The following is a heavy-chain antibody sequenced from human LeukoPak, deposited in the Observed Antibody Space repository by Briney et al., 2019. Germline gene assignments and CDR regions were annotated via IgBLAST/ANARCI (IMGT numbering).Heavy chain of an antibody. D-gene: IGHD5-24*01. J-gene: IGHJ4*02. CDR3: AKGGWLQSAYYFDY. CDR2: ISGSGGST. CDR1: GFTFSSYS. V-gene: IGHV3-23*01. Sequence: GGSLRLSCAASGFTFSSYSMNWVRQAPGKGLEWVSAISGSGGSTYYADSVKGRFTISRDNSKNTLYLQMNSLRAEDTAVYYCAKGGWLQSAYYFDYWGQGILVTVSS.